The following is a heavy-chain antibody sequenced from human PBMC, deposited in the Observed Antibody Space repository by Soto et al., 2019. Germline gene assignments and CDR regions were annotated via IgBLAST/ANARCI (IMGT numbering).Heavy chain of an antibody. Sequence: QVQLQQWGAGLLKPSETLSLTCAVYGGSFSGYYWSWIRQPPGKGLEWIGEINHSGSTNYNPSLKSRVTISVDTSKNQFSLKLSSVTAADTAVYYCARWLQGGVDYWGQGTLVTVSS. D-gene: IGHD5-12*01. V-gene: IGHV4-34*01. CDR2: INHSGST. CDR3: ARWLQGGVDY. CDR1: GGSFSGYY. J-gene: IGHJ4*02.